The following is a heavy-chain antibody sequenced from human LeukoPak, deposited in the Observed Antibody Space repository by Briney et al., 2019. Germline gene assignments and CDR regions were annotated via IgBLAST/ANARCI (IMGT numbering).Heavy chain of an antibody. J-gene: IGHJ6*03. D-gene: IGHD6-19*01. CDR1: GYSISSGYY. Sequence: SETLSLTCTVSGYSISSGYYWGWIRQPPGKGLEWIGSIYHSGSTYYNPSLKSRVTISVDTSKNQFSLKLSSVTAADTAVYYCARGRIAVAGYYYYYCMDVWGKGTTVTVSS. CDR3: ARGRIAVAGYYYYYCMDV. CDR2: IYHSGST. V-gene: IGHV4-38-2*02.